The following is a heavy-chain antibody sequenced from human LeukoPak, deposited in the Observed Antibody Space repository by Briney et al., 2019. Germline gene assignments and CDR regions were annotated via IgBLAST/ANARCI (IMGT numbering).Heavy chain of an antibody. J-gene: IGHJ6*02. V-gene: IGHV5-51*01. D-gene: IGHD6-25*01. CDR3: ARHSRGASSGWDYYGIDG. Sequence: GESLKISCKASGYTFTNYWIGWVRQMPGKGLEWMGIIYPGDSDTRYRPSFRGQVIISADKSIRTAYLQWTSLKASDTAMYYCARHSRGASSGWDYYGIDGLGHGTTVSVSS. CDR2: IYPGDSDT. CDR1: GYTFTNYW.